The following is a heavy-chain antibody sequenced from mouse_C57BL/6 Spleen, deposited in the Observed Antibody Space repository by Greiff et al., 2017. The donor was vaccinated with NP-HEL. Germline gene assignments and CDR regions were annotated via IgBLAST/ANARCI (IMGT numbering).Heavy chain of an antibody. CDR3: ARREGGSAY. Sequence: QVQLKQPGAELVRPGSSVKLSCKASGYTFTSYWMDWVKQRPGQGLEWIGNIYPSDSETHYNQKFKDKATLTVDKSSSTAYMQLSSLTSEDSAVYYCARREGGSAYWGQGTLVTVSA. J-gene: IGHJ3*01. V-gene: IGHV1-61*01. CDR1: GYTFTSYW. CDR2: IYPSDSET.